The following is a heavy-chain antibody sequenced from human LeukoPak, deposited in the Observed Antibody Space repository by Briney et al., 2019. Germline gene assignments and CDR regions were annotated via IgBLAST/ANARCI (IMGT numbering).Heavy chain of an antibody. Sequence: ASVNVSCKASGYTFTSYGISWVRQAPGQGLEWMGWISAYNGNTNYAQKLQGRVTMTTDTSTSTAYMELRSLRSDDTAVYYCARDTTYCSSTSCYGWFDPWGQGTLVTVSS. CDR2: ISAYNGNT. CDR3: ARDTTYCSSTSCYGWFDP. CDR1: GYTFTSYG. D-gene: IGHD2-2*01. J-gene: IGHJ5*02. V-gene: IGHV1-18*01.